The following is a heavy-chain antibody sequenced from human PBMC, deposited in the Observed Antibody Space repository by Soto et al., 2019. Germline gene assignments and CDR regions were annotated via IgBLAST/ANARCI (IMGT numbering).Heavy chain of an antibody. J-gene: IGHJ4*02. V-gene: IGHV3-30*18. CDR2: ISYDGTDE. D-gene: IGHD3-22*01. CDR1: GFSFSSYG. CDR3: AKETYHFYSSGYYLPDQ. Sequence: PGGSLRLSCAASGFSFSSYGMHWVRQAPGKGLEWVAMISYDGTDEYYADSVKGRFTISRDNSKNAVYLQMNSLRAEDTAVYYCAKETYHFYSSGYYLPDQWGQGTLVTVS.